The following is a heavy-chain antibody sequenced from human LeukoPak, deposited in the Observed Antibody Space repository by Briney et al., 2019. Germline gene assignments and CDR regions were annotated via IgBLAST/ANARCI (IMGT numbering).Heavy chain of an antibody. CDR2: MNPNSGNT. V-gene: IGHV1-8*01. CDR3: ARGRRNYYDSSGFSDWFDP. J-gene: IGHJ5*02. D-gene: IGHD3-22*01. Sequence: ASVKVSCKASGYTFTSYDINWARQATGQGLEWMGWMNPNSGNTGYTQKFQGRVTMTRNTSISTAYMELSSLRSEDTAVYYCARGRRNYYDSSGFSDWFDPWGQGTLVTVSS. CDR1: GYTFTSYD.